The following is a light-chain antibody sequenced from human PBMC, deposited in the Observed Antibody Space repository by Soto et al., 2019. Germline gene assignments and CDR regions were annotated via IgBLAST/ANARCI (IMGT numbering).Light chain of an antibody. V-gene: IGKV1-8*01. J-gene: IGKJ5*01. Sequence: AIRMTQSPSSLSASTGDRVTITCRASQGISSYLAWYQQKPGKAPKLLIYGASTLQSGVPSGFSGSGSGTDYTLTISSLQPEDFATYYCQQSYRTPTFGQGTRLEIK. CDR2: GAS. CDR1: QGISSY. CDR3: QQSYRTPT.